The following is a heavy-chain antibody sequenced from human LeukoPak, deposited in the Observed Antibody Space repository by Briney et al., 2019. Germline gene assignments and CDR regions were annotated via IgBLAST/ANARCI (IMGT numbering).Heavy chain of an antibody. J-gene: IGHJ4*02. V-gene: IGHV1-2*02. CDR2: INPNSGGT. D-gene: IGHD1-26*01. Sequence: ASVKVSCKASGYTFTGYYMHWVRQAPGQGLEWVGWINPNSGGTNYAQNFQGRVTMTRDTSISTAYMELSRLRSDDTAVYYCARDRGTYSFDYWGQGTLVTVSS. CDR3: ARDRGTYSFDY. CDR1: GYTFTGYY.